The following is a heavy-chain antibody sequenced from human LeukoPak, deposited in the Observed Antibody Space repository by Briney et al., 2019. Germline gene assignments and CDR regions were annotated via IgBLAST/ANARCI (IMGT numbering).Heavy chain of an antibody. V-gene: IGHV1-3*01. CDR3: ARDLGSVSIAVAGNWFDP. D-gene: IGHD6-19*01. J-gene: IGHJ5*02. Sequence: ASVKVSCKASGYIFANYGMHWVRQAPGQGPEWMGWINAGNGNTKYSQKFQGRVTITRDTSASTAYMELSSLRSEDTAVYYCARDLGSVSIAVAGNWFDPWGQGTLVTVSS. CDR1: GYIFANYG. CDR2: INAGNGNT.